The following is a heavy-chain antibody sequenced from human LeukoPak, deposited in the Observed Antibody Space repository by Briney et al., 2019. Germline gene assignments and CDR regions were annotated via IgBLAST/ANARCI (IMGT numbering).Heavy chain of an antibody. Sequence: SETLSLTCAVYGGSFSGYYWSWIRQPPGKGLEWIGEINHSGSTNYNPSLKSRVTISVDTSKNQFSLKLSSVTAADTAVYYCATSGPYYSNPFDYWGQGTLVTVSS. CDR2: INHSGST. D-gene: IGHD4-11*01. CDR1: GGSFSGYY. CDR3: ATSGPYYSNPFDY. J-gene: IGHJ4*02. V-gene: IGHV4-34*01.